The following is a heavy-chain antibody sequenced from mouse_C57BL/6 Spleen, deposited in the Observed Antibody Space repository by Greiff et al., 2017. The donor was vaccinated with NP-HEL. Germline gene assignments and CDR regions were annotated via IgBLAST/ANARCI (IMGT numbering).Heavy chain of an antibody. CDR3: AQTAQAPYYAMDY. D-gene: IGHD3-2*02. J-gene: IGHJ4*01. V-gene: IGHV1-59*01. Sequence: VQLQQPGAELVRPGTSVKLSCKASGYTFTSYWMHWVKQRPGQGLEWIGVIDPSDSYTNYNQKFKGKATLTVDTSSSTAYMQLSSLTSEDSAVYYCAQTAQAPYYAMDYWGQGTSVTVSS. CDR2: IDPSDSYT. CDR1: GYTFTSYW.